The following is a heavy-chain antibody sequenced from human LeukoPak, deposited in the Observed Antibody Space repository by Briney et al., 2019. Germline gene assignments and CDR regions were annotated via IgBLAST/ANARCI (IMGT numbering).Heavy chain of an antibody. Sequence: SETLSLTCTVSGASISSSSYYWGWIRQPPGKGLEWIGSIYYSGSTDYNPSLKSRVSISIDTSKNQFSLQLNSVTPEDTAVYYCARGGLISLANTPLGAFDIWGQGTMVSVSS. V-gene: IGHV4-39*01. J-gene: IGHJ3*02. CDR3: ARGGLISLANTPLGAFDI. D-gene: IGHD3/OR15-3a*01. CDR1: GASISSSSYY. CDR2: IYYSGST.